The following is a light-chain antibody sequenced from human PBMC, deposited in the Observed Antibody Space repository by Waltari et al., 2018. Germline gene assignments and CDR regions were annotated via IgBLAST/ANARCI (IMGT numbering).Light chain of an antibody. Sequence: QSALTQPASVFCSPGQSNTISRSGTDSDGGTSAFVSWDPQHPGKPPHPIIYEDSFRPSWISTRFSASQSGNPASLTTSGLQAEGAADDYCSSYTTSRVPGVFGTGTRVTDL. CDR2: EDS. CDR1: DSDGGTSAF. J-gene: IGLJ1*01. V-gene: IGLV2-14*01. CDR3: SSYTTSRVPGV.